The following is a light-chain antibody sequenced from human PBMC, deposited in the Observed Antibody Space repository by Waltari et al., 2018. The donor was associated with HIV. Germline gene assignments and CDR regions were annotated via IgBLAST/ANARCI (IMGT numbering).Light chain of an antibody. Sequence: DIRLTQSPSTLSASAGDRVAITCRAGQNVGAFLAWNQQKPGKPPKLLIFQASIVEGGVPSRFSGSVSGSDFTLTINGLQSDDFATYYCHQYASFSGTFGQGTKVEL. CDR1: QNVGAF. CDR3: HQYASFSGT. V-gene: IGKV1-5*03. CDR2: QAS. J-gene: IGKJ1*01.